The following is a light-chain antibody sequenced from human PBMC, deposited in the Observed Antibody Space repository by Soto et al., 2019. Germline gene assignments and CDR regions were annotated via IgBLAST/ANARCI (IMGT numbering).Light chain of an antibody. V-gene: IGKV3-11*01. J-gene: IGKJ4*01. CDR3: QQRSTWPLFT. CDR1: QTVSRY. CDR2: YAS. Sequence: VLTQYPATLSLSTWERATISCRASQTVSRYLAWYQRKPGQAPRLLIYYASNRATGIPARFSGSGSGTDYTLTISSLEPEDFAVYYCQQRSTWPLFTFGGGTKVDI.